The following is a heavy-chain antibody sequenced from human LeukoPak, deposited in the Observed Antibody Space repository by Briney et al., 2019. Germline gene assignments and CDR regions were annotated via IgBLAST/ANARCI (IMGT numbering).Heavy chain of an antibody. Sequence: NPGRSLRLSWAASGLSFSIYSMNWVRHAPGKGLDWVSSISSSSSYIYHADSGKGRFTISRDNAKNSLYMQMHRQRAEDPALTYCARDGLHYDSSGYDYWGQGTLVTVSS. CDR1: GLSFSIYS. J-gene: IGHJ4*02. V-gene: IGHV3-21*01. CDR2: ISSSSSYI. CDR3: ARDGLHYDSSGYDY. D-gene: IGHD3-22*01.